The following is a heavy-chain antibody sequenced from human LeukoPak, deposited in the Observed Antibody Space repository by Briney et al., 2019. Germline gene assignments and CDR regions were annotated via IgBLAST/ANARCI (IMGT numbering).Heavy chain of an antibody. CDR2: IKQDGSEK. J-gene: IGHJ4*02. V-gene: IGHV3-7*01. Sequence: GGSLRLSSAASGFTFSDYYMSWIRQAPGKGREWGGNIKQDGSEKYYVDSVRGRFTISRDNAKNSLYLQMNSLRAEDTAVYYCAREVGATVAYFDYWGQGTLVTVSS. CDR3: AREVGATVAYFDY. CDR1: GFTFSDYY. D-gene: IGHD1-26*01.